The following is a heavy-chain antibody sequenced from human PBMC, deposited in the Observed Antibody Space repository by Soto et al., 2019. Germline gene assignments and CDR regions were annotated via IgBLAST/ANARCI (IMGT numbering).Heavy chain of an antibody. D-gene: IGHD6-19*01. V-gene: IGHV3-21*01. CDR3: ASCSGWYSAFVY. J-gene: IGHJ4*02. Sequence: EVQLVESGGGLVKPGGSLRLSCAASGFTFSSYSMNWVRQAPGKGLEWVSSISSSSSYIYYADSVKGRFTISRDNAKNSLYLQMTILRAEDTAVCYCASCSGWYSAFVYWGQGTLVTVSS. CDR1: GFTFSSYS. CDR2: ISSSSSYI.